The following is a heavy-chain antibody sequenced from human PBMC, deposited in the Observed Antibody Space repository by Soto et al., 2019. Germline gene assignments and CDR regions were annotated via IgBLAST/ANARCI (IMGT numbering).Heavy chain of an antibody. D-gene: IGHD3-10*01. CDR2: IKRKIDGETT. J-gene: IGHJ6*01. Sequence: EVQLVESGGGMVMPGGSLRLSCAASGFTFSDAWMTWIRQAPGKGLQCVGRIKRKIDGETTDYAAPVKGRFTISRDDSQNTLYLQMNSLIVEDTAMYYCVTDRGGGMDVWGQGTTVTVSS. CDR3: VTDRGGGMDV. CDR1: GFTFSDAW. V-gene: IGHV3-15*01.